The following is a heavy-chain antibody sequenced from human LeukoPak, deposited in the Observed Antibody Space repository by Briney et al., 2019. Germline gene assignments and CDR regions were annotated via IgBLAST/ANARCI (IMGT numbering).Heavy chain of an antibody. Sequence: ASVKVSCKVSGYTLTELSMHWVRQAPGKGLEWMGGFDPEDGETIYAQKFQGRVTMTEDTSTDTAYMELSSLRSEDTAAYYCATGYRRYYYDSSGYSFDYWGQGTLVTVSS. J-gene: IGHJ4*02. V-gene: IGHV1-24*01. CDR2: FDPEDGET. CDR1: GYTLTELS. CDR3: ATGYRRYYYDSSGYSFDY. D-gene: IGHD3-22*01.